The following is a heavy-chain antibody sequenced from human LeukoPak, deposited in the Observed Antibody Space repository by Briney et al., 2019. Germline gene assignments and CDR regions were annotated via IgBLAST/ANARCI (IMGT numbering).Heavy chain of an antibody. D-gene: IGHD2-2*02. CDR2: ISGSGGST. J-gene: IGHJ6*02. CDR3: ATQTSYCSSTSCYNHYYYYGMDV. V-gene: IGHV3-23*01. CDR1: GFTFSSYA. Sequence: PGGSLGLSCAASGFTFSSYAMSWVRQAPGKGLEWVSAISGSGGSTYYADSVKGRFTISRDNSKNTLYLQMNSLRAEDTAVYYCATQTSYCSSTSCYNHYYYYGMDVWGQGTTVTVSS.